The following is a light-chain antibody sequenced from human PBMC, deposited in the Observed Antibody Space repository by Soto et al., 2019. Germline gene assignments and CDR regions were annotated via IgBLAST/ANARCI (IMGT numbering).Light chain of an antibody. CDR2: GAS. CDR3: QQYKNWWT. Sequence: EIVMTQSPATLSVSPGERATLSCRASQSVGSNLAWYQKKPGQAPRLLIYGASTRATGIPARFSGSGSGTEFTLTISSLQSEDFAVYYCQQYKNWWTFGQGTRVEIK. CDR1: QSVGSN. J-gene: IGKJ1*01. V-gene: IGKV3-15*01.